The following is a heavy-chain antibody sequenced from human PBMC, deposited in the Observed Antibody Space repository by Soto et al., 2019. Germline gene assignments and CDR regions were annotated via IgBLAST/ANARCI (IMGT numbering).Heavy chain of an antibody. Sequence: PGGSLRLSCAASGFTFSSYAMHWVRQAPDKGLEWVAVISYDGSNKYYADSVKGRFTISRDNSKNTLYLQMNSLRAEDTAVYYCARAVGQLVLTWFDPWGQGTLVTVSS. V-gene: IGHV3-30-3*01. CDR3: ARAVGQLVLTWFDP. CDR2: ISYDGSNK. J-gene: IGHJ5*02. D-gene: IGHD6-13*01. CDR1: GFTFSSYA.